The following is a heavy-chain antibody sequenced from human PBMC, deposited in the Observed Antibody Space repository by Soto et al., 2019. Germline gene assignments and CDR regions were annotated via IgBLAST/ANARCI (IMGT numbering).Heavy chain of an antibody. J-gene: IGHJ6*02. CDR3: ATAMVRGVLPYYYGMDV. Sequence: ASVKVSCKTSGYTFTNYVISWVRQAPGKGLEWMGGFDPEDGETIYAQKFQGRVTMTEDTSTDTAYMELSSLRSEDTAVYYCATAMVRGVLPYYYGMDVWGQGTTVTVSS. CDR2: FDPEDGET. CDR1: GYTFTNYV. D-gene: IGHD3-10*01. V-gene: IGHV1-24*01.